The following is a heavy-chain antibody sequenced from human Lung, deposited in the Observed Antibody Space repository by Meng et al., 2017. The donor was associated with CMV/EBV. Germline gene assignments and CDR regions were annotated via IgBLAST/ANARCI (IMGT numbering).Heavy chain of an antibody. CDR1: GFTFSYYS. D-gene: IGHD7-27*01. J-gene: IGHJ6*02. CDR2: VSSSSSHI. V-gene: IGHV3-21*06. CDR3: ARPTGVDGMDV. Sequence: GESLKISCAASGFTFSYYSMNWVRQAPGKGLEWVSSVSSSSSHIYYSDSVRGRVTISRDNAKNSLYLQMDSLRAGDTGVYYWARPTGVDGMDVWGQGTTVTVSS.